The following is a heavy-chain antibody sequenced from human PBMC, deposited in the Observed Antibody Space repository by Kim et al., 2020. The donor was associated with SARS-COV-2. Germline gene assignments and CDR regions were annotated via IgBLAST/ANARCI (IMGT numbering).Heavy chain of an antibody. J-gene: IGHJ4*02. V-gene: IGHV3-74*01. CDR3: AAYSSSRGVH. D-gene: IGHD6-13*01. CDR1: GFTTSDYW. Sequence: GGSLRLSCAASGFTTSDYWMNWVRQAPGKGPVWVSNINTHGSTIDYAESVKGRFTISRDNARNTAFLEMNSLRDEDTAVYYCAAYSSSRGVHWGQGTLVTVSS. CDR2: INTHGSTI.